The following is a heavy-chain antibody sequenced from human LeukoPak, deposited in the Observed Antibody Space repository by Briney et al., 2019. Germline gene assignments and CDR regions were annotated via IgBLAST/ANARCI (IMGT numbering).Heavy chain of an antibody. V-gene: IGHV4-4*09. Sequence: SETLCLTCTVSGGSISGYYWSWIRQPPGKGLEWIAYIYTSGSTNYNPSLKRGDTISVDTPKSQFSLKLSSVPAPDMAVYYCARGRGYCSSTSCCCYYCYYMDVWGKGTTVTVSS. D-gene: IGHD2-2*01. J-gene: IGHJ6*03. CDR2: IYTSGST. CDR3: ARGRGYCSSTSCCCYYCYYMDV. CDR1: GGSISGYY.